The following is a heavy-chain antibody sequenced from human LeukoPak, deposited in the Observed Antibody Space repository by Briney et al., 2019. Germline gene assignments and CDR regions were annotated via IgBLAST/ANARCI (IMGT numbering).Heavy chain of an antibody. V-gene: IGHV3-21*01. CDR2: ISSSSSYI. J-gene: IGHJ4*02. CDR3: AREGFNSGYEFDY. CDR1: GFTFSSYS. D-gene: IGHD5-12*01. Sequence: GGSLRLSCAASGFTFSSYSMNWVRQAPGKGLEWVSSISSSSSYIYYADSVKGRFTISRDNAKNSLYLQMNSLRAEDTAVYYCAREGFNSGYEFDYWGQGTLVTVSS.